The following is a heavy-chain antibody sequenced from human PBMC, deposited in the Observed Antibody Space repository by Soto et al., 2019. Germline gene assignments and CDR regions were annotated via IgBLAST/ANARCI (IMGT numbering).Heavy chain of an antibody. CDR2: INHSGST. D-gene: IGHD2-2*02. Sequence: SQTLSLTCGVYGGSFSGYYWSLIRQPAGKGLEWIGEINHSGSTNYNPSLKSRVTISVDTSKNQFSLTLSSVTAADTAVYYCARGGCSSTSCYTRNWFDPWGQGTLVTVSS. V-gene: IGHV4-34*01. J-gene: IGHJ5*02. CDR3: ARGGCSSTSCYTRNWFDP. CDR1: GGSFSGYY.